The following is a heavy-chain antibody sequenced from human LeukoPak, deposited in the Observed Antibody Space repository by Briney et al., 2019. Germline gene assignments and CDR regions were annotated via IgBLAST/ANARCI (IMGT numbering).Heavy chain of an antibody. CDR3: ARENWRSKSIDFDS. D-gene: IGHD6-6*01. J-gene: IGHJ4*02. CDR1: GGSINSFY. CDR2: IYSSGST. Sequence: SETLSLTCTVSGGSINSFYWTWIRQPAGKGLEWFGRIYSSGSTNFNPSLKSRVTMSVDTSKNQFSLRLSSVTAADTAAYFCARENWRSKSIDFDSWGQGTLVTVSS. V-gene: IGHV4-4*07.